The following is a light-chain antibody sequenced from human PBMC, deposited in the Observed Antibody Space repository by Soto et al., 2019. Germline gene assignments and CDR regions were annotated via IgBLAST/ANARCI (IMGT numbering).Light chain of an antibody. CDR3: QQYNNWPPIT. CDR1: QTIGNN. V-gene: IGKV3-15*01. Sequence: EIVLAQSPATLSVSPGERVTLSCRAAQTIGNNLACYQQKPGQAPRLLIYGASTRATGIPARFSGSGSGTEFTLTISSLQSEDFAVYYCQQYNNWPPITFGQGTRLEIK. J-gene: IGKJ5*01. CDR2: GAS.